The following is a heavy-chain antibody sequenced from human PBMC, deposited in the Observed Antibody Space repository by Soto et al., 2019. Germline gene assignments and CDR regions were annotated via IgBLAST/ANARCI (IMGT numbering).Heavy chain of an antibody. V-gene: IGHV4-59*08. J-gene: IGHJ4*02. Sequence: QVQLQESGPGLVKPSETLSLTCTVSGGSISSYYWSWIRQPPGKGLEWIGYIYYSGSTNYKPSLKSRVTISVDTSKNQFSLKLSSVTAADTAVYYCARRWGGCFDYWGQGTLVTVSS. CDR2: IYYSGST. CDR1: GGSISSYY. CDR3: ARRWGGCFDY. D-gene: IGHD3-16*01.